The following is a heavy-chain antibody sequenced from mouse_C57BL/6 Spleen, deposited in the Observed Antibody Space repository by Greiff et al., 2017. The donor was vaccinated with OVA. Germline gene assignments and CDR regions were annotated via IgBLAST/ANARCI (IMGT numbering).Heavy chain of an antibody. D-gene: IGHD2-5*01. CDR2: IRSKSNNYAT. J-gene: IGHJ3*01. CDR1: GFSFNTYA. V-gene: IGHV10-1*01. Sequence: EVKLVESGGGLVQPKGSLKLSCAASGFSFNTYAMNWVRQAPGKGLEWVARIRSKSNNYATYYADSVKDRFTISRDYSESMLYLQMNNLKTEDTAMYDSVISNYVAWFAYWGQGTLVTVSA. CDR3: VISNYVAWFAY.